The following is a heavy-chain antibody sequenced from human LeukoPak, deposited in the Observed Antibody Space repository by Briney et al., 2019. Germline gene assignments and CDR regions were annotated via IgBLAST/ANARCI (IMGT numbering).Heavy chain of an antibody. CDR3: ARMYYYGSGSPSYAFDI. D-gene: IGHD3-10*01. V-gene: IGHV4-61*01. CDR2: IYYSGST. CDR1: GGSVSSGSYY. J-gene: IGHJ3*02. Sequence: SETLSLTCTVSGGSVSSGSYYWSWIRQPPGTGLEWIGYIYYSGSTNYNPSLKSRVTISVDTSKNQFSLKLSSVTAADTAVYYCARMYYYGSGSPSYAFDIWGQGTMVTVSS.